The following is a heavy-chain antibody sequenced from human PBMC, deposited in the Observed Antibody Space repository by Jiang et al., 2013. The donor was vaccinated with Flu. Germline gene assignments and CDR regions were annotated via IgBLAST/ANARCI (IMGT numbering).Heavy chain of an antibody. CDR3: ARDQRNYGSSFGGDWFDP. CDR2: IYTSGST. J-gene: IGHJ5*02. Sequence: CTVSGDSISSSSYYWSWIRQPAGKGLEWIGRIYTSGSTNYNPSLKSRVTLSVDTSKNQFSQKLSSVTAADTAVYYCARDQRNYGSSFGGDWFDPWGQGTLVTVSS. CDR1: GDSISSSSYY. V-gene: IGHV4-61*02. D-gene: IGHD6-13*01.